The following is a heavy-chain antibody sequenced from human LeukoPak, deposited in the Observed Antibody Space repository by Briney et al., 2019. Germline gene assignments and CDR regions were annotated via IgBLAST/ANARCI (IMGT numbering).Heavy chain of an antibody. CDR2: IQSKTDGGTT. CDR1: GFTFSNTW. V-gene: IGHV3-15*01. J-gene: IGHJ4*02. CDR3: ATLTVRGIINI. Sequence: GGSLRLSCAASGFTFSNTWMNWVRQAPGKGLEWVGRIQSKTDGGTTEYAAPVKGRFTISRDDSKTTLYLQMNSLKTEDTAVYYCATLTVRGIINIWGQGTLVTVSS. D-gene: IGHD3-10*01.